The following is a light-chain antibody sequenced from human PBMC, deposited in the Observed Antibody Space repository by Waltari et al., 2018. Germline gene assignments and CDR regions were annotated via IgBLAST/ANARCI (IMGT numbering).Light chain of an antibody. CDR2: GVN. V-gene: IGLV1-40*01. Sequence: QSVLTPPPSVSGAPGQRVTLSCTGSGSNIGAYDVHWYQPRPGKAPTLLIYGVNNRPSGVPDRFFGSKSGTSASLAITSLRAEDEGVYYCQSYDTSLSVVFGGGTKLTVL. CDR1: GSNIGAYD. CDR3: QSYDTSLSVV. J-gene: IGLJ2*01.